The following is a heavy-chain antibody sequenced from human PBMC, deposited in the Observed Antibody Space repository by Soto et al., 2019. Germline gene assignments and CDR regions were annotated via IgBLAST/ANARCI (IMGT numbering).Heavy chain of an antibody. V-gene: IGHV4-39*07. CDR3: ARTPRRPPCSSTSCPQWANWFDP. Sequence: PSETLSLTCTVSGGSISICISYWGLIRQPPGKGLEWVGSIYYLGNTYYNPSLGGRVSISVDTSKNQFSLKLSSVTAADTAVYYCARTPRRPPCSSTSCPQWANWFDPWGQGTLVTVSS. CDR1: GGSISICISY. D-gene: IGHD2-2*01. CDR2: IYYLGNT. J-gene: IGHJ5*02.